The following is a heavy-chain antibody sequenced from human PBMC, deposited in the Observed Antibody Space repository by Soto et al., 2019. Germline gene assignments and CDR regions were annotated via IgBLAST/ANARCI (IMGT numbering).Heavy chain of an antibody. V-gene: IGHV3-33*01. CDR3: ARDRYSSGWYDLDY. CDR1: GFTFSSYG. J-gene: IGHJ4*02. Sequence: QVQLVESGGGVVQPGRSLRLSCAASGFTFSSYGMHWVRQAPGKGLEWVAVIWCDGSNKYYADSVKGRFTISRDNSKNTLYLQMNSLRAEDTAVYYCARDRYSSGWYDLDYWGQGTLVTFSS. D-gene: IGHD6-19*01. CDR2: IWCDGSNK.